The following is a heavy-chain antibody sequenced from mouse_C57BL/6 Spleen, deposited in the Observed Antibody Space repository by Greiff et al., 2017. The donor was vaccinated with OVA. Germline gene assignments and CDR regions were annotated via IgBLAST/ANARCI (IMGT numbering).Heavy chain of an antibody. D-gene: IGHD2-13*01. CDR2: IDPSDSET. Sequence: QVQLQQPGAELVRPGSSVKLSCKASGYTFTSYWMHWVKQRPIQGLEWIGNIDPSDSETHYNQKFKDKATLTVDKSSSTAYMQLSSLTSEDSAVYYCARGGDYLYFDYWGKGTTLTVDS. V-gene: IGHV1-52*01. CDR1: GYTFTSYW. J-gene: IGHJ2*01. CDR3: ARGGDYLYFDY.